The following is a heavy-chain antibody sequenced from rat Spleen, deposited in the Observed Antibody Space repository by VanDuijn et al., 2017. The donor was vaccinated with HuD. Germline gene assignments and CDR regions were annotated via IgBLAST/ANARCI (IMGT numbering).Heavy chain of an antibody. V-gene: IGHV5-29*01. J-gene: IGHJ2*01. Sequence: EVQLVESGGGLVQPGRSLKLSCAASGFTFSKYDMAWVRQAPTKGLEWVATISYDGSSTYYRDSVKGRFTISRDNAKSTLYLQMDSLRSEDTATYYCTTNYGYIYWGQGVMVTVSS. D-gene: IGHD1-11*01. CDR3: TTNYGYIY. CDR2: ISYDGSST. CDR1: GFTFSKYD.